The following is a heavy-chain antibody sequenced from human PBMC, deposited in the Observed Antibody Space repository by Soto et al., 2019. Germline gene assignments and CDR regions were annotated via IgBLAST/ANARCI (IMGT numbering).Heavy chain of an antibody. D-gene: IGHD3-10*01. CDR1: GVTFSSET. Sequence: QVQLVQSGADVKKPGSSVKVSCQASGVTFSSETLGWVRQAPGQGLEWVGGIIPLFGTASYAQKFQGRGTMTAEEATSTVYMELSSLRSDETAVYFCSTELGENPASPFDAWGQGTLVTVSS. CDR2: IIPLFGTA. CDR3: STELGENPASPFDA. J-gene: IGHJ4*02. V-gene: IGHV1-69*01.